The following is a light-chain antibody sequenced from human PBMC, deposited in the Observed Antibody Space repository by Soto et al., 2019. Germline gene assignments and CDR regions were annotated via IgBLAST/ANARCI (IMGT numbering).Light chain of an antibody. J-gene: IGKJ1*01. Sequence: ETVLTQSPGTLSLSLGERATLSCRASQSVSSSYLAWYQQKPGQAPRLLIYAASSRASGIPDRFTGSGSGTDFTLTISRLEPEDFAVYYCQQYGTSPEWTFGQGSKVDIK. CDR3: QQYGTSPEWT. CDR2: AAS. V-gene: IGKV3-20*01. CDR1: QSVSSSY.